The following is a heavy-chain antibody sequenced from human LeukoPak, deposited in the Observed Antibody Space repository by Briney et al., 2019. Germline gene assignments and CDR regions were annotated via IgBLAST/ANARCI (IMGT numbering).Heavy chain of an antibody. CDR3: ARPDDYGGKPAAFDI. D-gene: IGHD4-23*01. V-gene: IGHV5-51*01. CDR2: IYPGDSDT. J-gene: IGHJ3*02. CDR1: GYTFITYW. Sequence: PGESLKISCKGSGYTFITYWIGWVRQMPGKGLEWMGIIYPGDSDTRYSPSFRGQVTISADKSINTAYLQWSSLKASDTAMYCCARPDDYGGKPAAFDIWGQGTMVTVSS.